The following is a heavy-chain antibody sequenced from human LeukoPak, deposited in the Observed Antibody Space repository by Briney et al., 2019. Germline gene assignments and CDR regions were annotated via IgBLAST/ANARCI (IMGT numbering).Heavy chain of an antibody. CDR2: INPNSGGT. J-gene: IGHJ3*02. CDR3: ARDGGPEYYYDSSGYFTLAGGFDI. CDR1: GYTFTGYY. Sequence: ASVKVSCKASGYTFTGYYMHWVRQAPGQGLEWMGWINPNSGGTNYAQKFQGRVTMTRDTSISTAYMELSRLRSDDTAVYYCARDGGPEYYYDSSGYFTLAGGFDIWGQGTMVTVSS. V-gene: IGHV1-2*02. D-gene: IGHD3-22*01.